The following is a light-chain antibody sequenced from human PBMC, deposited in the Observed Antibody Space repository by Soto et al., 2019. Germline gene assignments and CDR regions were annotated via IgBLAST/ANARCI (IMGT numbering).Light chain of an antibody. V-gene: IGKV3-11*01. CDR3: QQRSNWIT. J-gene: IGKJ5*01. CDR2: DAS. Sequence: EIVMTQSPATLSVSPGERATLSCRASQSVSSNLAWYQQKPGQTPKLLIYDASNRAAGIPARFSGSGSGTDFTLTISSLEPEDFAVYYCQQRSNWITFGQGTRLEIE. CDR1: QSVSSN.